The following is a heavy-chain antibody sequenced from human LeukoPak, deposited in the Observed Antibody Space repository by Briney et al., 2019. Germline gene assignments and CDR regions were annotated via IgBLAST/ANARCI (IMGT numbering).Heavy chain of an antibody. CDR2: INPNSGGT. J-gene: IGHJ6*02. D-gene: IGHD3-9*01. V-gene: IGHV1-2*02. CDR1: GYTFTGYY. Sequence: ASVKVSCKASGYTFTGYYMHWVRPAPGQGLEWMGWINPNSGGTNYAQKFQGRVTMTRDTSISTAYMELSRLRSDDTAVYYCARVGSDYDILTVDYYGMDVWGQGTTVTVSS. CDR3: ARVGSDYDILTVDYYGMDV.